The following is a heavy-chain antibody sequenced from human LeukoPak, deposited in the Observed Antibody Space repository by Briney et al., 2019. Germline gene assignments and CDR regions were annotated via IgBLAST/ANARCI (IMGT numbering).Heavy chain of an antibody. J-gene: IGHJ4*02. D-gene: IGHD2-8*01. CDR3: ARDEGCTNGVCFTLFDY. Sequence: PSETLSLTCTVPGGPISSGSYYWSWIRQPAGKGLEWIGRIHSRGSTNYNPSLKSRVTISIDTSQNQFSLKLSSVTAADTAVYYCARDEGCTNGVCFTLFDYWGQGILVTVSS. CDR2: IHSRGST. V-gene: IGHV4-61*02. CDR1: GGPISSGSYY.